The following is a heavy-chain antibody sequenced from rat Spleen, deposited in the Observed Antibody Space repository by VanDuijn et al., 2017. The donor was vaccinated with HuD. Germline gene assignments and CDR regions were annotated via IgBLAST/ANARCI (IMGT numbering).Heavy chain of an antibody. CDR1: GFSLTSYT. Sequence: VQLKESGPGLVQPSQTLSLTCTVSGFSLTSYTISWVRQPPGKGLEWIAAISSGGTTYYNSTLKSRLSISRDISKSQLFLKMNSLQTEDTAMYFCARGVERFAYWGQGTLVTVSS. CDR3: ARGVERFAY. V-gene: IGHV2-6*01. D-gene: IGHD4-2*01. J-gene: IGHJ3*01. CDR2: ISSGGTT.